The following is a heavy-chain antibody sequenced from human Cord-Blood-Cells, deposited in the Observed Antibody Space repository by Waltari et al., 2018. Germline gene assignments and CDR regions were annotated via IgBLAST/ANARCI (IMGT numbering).Heavy chain of an antibody. D-gene: IGHD4-17*01. V-gene: IGHV4-39*01. J-gene: IGHJ4*02. CDR1: GGSISSSSYY. Sequence: QLQLQESGPGLVKPSETLSLPCTVSGGSISSSSYYWGWICQPPGKGLEWIGSIYYSGSTYYNPSLKSRVTISVDTSKNQFSLKLSSVTAADTAVYYCASRLIYGDYVGPDYWGQGTLVTVSS. CDR2: IYYSGST. CDR3: ASRLIYGDYVGPDY.